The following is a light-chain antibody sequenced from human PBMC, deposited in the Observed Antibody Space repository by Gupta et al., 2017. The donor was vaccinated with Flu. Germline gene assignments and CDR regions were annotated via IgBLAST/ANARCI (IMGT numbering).Light chain of an antibody. CDR3: QQSYSTPRT. Sequence: DIQLTQSPSSLSASIGDRVTITCRASQSNSSYLNWYQQKPGKAPKLLTYAASSLQSGVPSRFSGSGSGTDFTLTISSLQPEDFATYYCQQSYSTPRTFGQGTKVEIK. V-gene: IGKV1-39*01. J-gene: IGKJ2*01. CDR1: QSNSSY. CDR2: AAS.